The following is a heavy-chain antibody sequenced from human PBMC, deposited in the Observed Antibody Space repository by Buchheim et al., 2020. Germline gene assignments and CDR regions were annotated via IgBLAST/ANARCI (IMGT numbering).Heavy chain of an antibody. CDR1: GSSISTYC. D-gene: IGHD3-16*01. Sequence: QVQLQESGPGLVKPSETLSLTCTVSGSSISTYCWNWIRQPAGKGLEWIGRIYASGTNYNPSLKSRVIMSLDTSKTQFSLTLNSVTAADTAVYYCAREVHNWGPPYDYWGQGIL. CDR3: AREVHNWGPPYDY. J-gene: IGHJ4*02. CDR2: IYASGT. V-gene: IGHV4-4*07.